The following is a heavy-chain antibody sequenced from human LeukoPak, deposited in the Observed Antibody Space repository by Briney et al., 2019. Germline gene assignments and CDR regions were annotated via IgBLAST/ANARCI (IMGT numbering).Heavy chain of an antibody. CDR1: GFTFSSYA. V-gene: IGHV3-23*01. Sequence: GGSLRLSCEASGFTFSSYAMSWVRQAPGKGLEWVSAISGSGGSTYYADSVKGRFTISRDNSKNTLYLQMNSLRAEDTAVYYCAKGGMIVVVIAYFDYWGQGTLVTVSS. CDR3: AKGGMIVVVIAYFDY. CDR2: ISGSGGST. J-gene: IGHJ4*02. D-gene: IGHD3-22*01.